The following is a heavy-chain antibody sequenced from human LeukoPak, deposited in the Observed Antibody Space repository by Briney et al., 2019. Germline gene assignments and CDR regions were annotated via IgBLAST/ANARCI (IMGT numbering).Heavy chain of an antibody. CDR3: TRWYYDFGSGYAGT. D-gene: IGHD3-3*01. CDR2: IRSKAYGGTT. V-gene: IGHV3-49*03. Sequence: GGSLRLSCTASGFTFGDYAMSWFRQAPGKGLEWVGFIRSKAYGGTTEYAASVKGRFTISRDDSKSIAYLQMNSLKTEDTAVYYFTRWYYDFGSGYAGTWGQGTLVTVSS. J-gene: IGHJ5*02. CDR1: GFTFGDYA.